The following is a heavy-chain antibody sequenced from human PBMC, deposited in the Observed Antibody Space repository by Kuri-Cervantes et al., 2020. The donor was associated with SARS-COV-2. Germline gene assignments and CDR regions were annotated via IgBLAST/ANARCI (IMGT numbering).Heavy chain of an antibody. CDR3: VGETDTAMAFFDY. D-gene: IGHD5-18*01. CDR2: VSWNGSRT. V-gene: IGHV3-35*01. J-gene: IGHJ4*02. Sequence: GGSLRLSCAASGFTFSNSDMNWVHQAPGKGLEWVSGVSWNGSRTHYADSVKGRFTISRDNSKNTLYLQMNSLRAEDTAVYYCVGETDTAMAFFDYWGQGTLVTVSS. CDR1: GFTFSNSD.